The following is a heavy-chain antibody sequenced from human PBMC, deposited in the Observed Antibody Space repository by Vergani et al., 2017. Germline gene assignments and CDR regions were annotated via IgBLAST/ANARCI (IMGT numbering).Heavy chain of an antibody. CDR2: IYHSGST. D-gene: IGHD3-22*01. CDR3: ARVGPHYYDSSGYYFGAGD. Sequence: QLQLQESGSGLVKPSQTLSLTCAVSGGSISSGGYSWSWIRQPPGKGLEWIGYIYHSGSTYYNPSLKSRVTISVDRSKNQFSLKLSSVTAADTAVYYCARVGPHYYDSSGYYFGAGDWGQGTLVTVSS. V-gene: IGHV4-30-2*01. CDR1: GGSISSGGYS. J-gene: IGHJ4*02.